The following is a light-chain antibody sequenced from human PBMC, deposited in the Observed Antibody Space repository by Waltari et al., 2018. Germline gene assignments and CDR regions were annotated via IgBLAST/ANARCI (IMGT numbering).Light chain of an antibody. Sequence: QSVLSQPPSASGTPGQRVTISCSGTSSNVGSNYVYWYQHLPGTVPKLLIYRNDQRPSGVPDRFSGSKSGTSAYLAISGLQSEDESDYYCAVWDDSLIGRVFGGGTKLTVL. J-gene: IGLJ3*02. CDR1: SSNVGSNY. CDR3: AVWDDSLIGRV. V-gene: IGLV1-47*01. CDR2: RND.